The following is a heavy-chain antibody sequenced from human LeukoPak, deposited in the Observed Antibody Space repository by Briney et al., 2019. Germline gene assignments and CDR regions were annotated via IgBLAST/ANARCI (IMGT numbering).Heavy chain of an antibody. CDR1: GFTFSSYA. V-gene: IGHV3-23*01. J-gene: IGHJ4*02. Sequence: PGGSLRLSCAASGFTFSSYAMSWVRQAPGKGLEWVSAISGSGGGTYYADSVKGRFTISRDNSKKTLYLQMNSLRAEDTALYYCAKVVRGWPGDYWGRGTLVTVSS. D-gene: IGHD6-19*01. CDR2: ISGSGGGT. CDR3: AKVVRGWPGDY.